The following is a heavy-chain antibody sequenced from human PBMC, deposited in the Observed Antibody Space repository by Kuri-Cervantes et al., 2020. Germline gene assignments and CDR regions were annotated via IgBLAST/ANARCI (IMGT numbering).Heavy chain of an antibody. D-gene: IGHD6-6*01. CDR1: GYTFTSYD. J-gene: IGHJ4*02. CDR3: ARDRRSIAARVFWN. Sequence: ASVKVSCKASGYTFTSYDINWVRQATGQGLEWMGWMNPNSGNTGYARKFQGRVTMTRNASISTAYMELSSLGSEDTAVYYCARDRRSIAARVFWNWGQGTLVTVSS. CDR2: MNPNSGNT. V-gene: IGHV1-8*01.